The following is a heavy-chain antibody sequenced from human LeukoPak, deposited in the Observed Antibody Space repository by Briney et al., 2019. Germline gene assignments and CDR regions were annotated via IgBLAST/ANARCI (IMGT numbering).Heavy chain of an antibody. D-gene: IGHD3-10*01. J-gene: IGHJ4*02. V-gene: IGHV4-4*02. CDR2: IYHSGST. CDR3: ARTDDYYGSGIDY. Sequence: TSETLSLTCAVSGGSISSSNWWSWVRQPPGKGLEWIGEIYHSGSTNYNPSLKSRVTISVDTSKNQFSLKLSSVTAADTAVYYCARTDDYYGSGIDYWGQGTLVTVSS. CDR1: GGSISSSNW.